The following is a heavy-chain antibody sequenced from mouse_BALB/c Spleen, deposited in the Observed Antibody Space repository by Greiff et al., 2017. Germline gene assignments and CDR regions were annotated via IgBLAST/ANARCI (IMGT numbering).Heavy chain of an antibody. D-gene: IGHD2-3*01. CDR2: ISYDGSN. CDR3: ARGEWLLRAMDY. J-gene: IGHJ4*01. CDR1: GYSITSGYY. Sequence: EVKLLESGPGLVKPSQSLSLTCSVTGYSITSGYYWNWIRQFPGNKLEWMGYISYDGSNNYNPSLKNRISITRDTSKNQFFLKLNSVTTEDTATYYCARGEWLLRAMDYWGQGTSVTVSS. V-gene: IGHV3-6*02.